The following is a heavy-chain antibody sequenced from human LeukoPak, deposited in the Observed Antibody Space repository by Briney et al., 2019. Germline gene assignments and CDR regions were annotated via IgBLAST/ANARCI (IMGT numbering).Heavy chain of an antibody. CDR2: ISYDGSNK. CDR1: GFTFSSYG. V-gene: IGHV3-30*18. CDR3: AKDPYYYDSSGYYDY. Sequence: GSLRLSCAASGFTFSSYGMHWVRQAPGKGLEWVAVISYDGSNKYYADSVKGRFTISRDNSKNTLYLQMNSLRAEDTAVYYCAKDPYYYDSSGYYDYWGQGTLVTVCS. J-gene: IGHJ4*02. D-gene: IGHD3-22*01.